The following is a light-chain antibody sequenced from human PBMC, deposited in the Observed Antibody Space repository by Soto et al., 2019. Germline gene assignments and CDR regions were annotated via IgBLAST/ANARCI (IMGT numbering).Light chain of an antibody. CDR1: QSVSTRY. CDR2: GAS. J-gene: IGKJ2*01. Sequence: ESMLTQSPGTLSLSPGERATLSRRASQSVSTRYLAWYQQKPGQAPRLLIYGASIRATGIPDRFSGSGSGTDFTLTISRLEPEDFAVYYCHQFGSSPPAFTFGQGTKLEI. V-gene: IGKV3-20*01. CDR3: HQFGSSPPAFT.